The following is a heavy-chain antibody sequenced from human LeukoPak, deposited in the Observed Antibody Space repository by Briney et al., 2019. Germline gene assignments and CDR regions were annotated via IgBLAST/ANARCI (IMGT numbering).Heavy chain of an antibody. J-gene: IGHJ4*02. D-gene: IGHD1-26*01. CDR2: ISGSGGST. CDR1: GFTFSSYA. CDR3: AKLESGSYEYYFDY. Sequence: GGSLRLSCAASGFTFSSYAMSWVRQAPGKGLGWVSAISGSGGSTYYADSVKGRFTISRDNSKNTLYLQMNSLRAEDTAVYYCAKLESGSYEYYFDYWGQGTLVTVSS. V-gene: IGHV3-23*01.